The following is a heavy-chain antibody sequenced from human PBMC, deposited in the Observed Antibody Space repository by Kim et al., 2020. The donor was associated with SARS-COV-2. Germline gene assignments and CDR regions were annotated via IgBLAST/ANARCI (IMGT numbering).Heavy chain of an antibody. D-gene: IGHD3-10*01. CDR2: LGWDDDK. Sequence: SGPTLVNPTQTLTLTCTFSGFSLSTSGMCVSWIRQPPGKALEWLARLGWDDDKYYSTSLKTRLTISKDTSKNQVVLTMTNMDPVDTATYYCARITMVRGVAPYYYYGLDVWGQGTTVTVSS. J-gene: IGHJ6*02. CDR3: ARITMVRGVAPYYYYGLDV. V-gene: IGHV2-70*11. CDR1: GFSLSTSGMC.